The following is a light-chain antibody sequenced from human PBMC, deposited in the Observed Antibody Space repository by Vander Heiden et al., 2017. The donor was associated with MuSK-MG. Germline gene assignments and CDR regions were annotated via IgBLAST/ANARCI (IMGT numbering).Light chain of an antibody. V-gene: IGKV1-5*01. Sequence: DIQITQSPSTLSASVGDRVTITCRASQSISSWLAWYQQKPGKAPKLLIYDASSLEMGVPSRFSASGPGTEFTLTISILHPDDFATYYCQRDTGYSQTFGQGTKVEIK. CDR2: DAS. CDR3: QRDTGYSQT. CDR1: QSISSW. J-gene: IGKJ1*01.